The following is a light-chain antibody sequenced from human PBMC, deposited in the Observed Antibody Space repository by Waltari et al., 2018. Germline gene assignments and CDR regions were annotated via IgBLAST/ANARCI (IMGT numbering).Light chain of an antibody. CDR3: QTWGTGVVV. V-gene: IGLV4-69*01. CDR2: VNSDGTL. J-gene: IGLJ2*01. Sequence: QLVVPQSPSASASLGAPVLLTCTLESGHFNDAIAWYQQQPEKGPRFLMKVNSDGTLTRGDGIPDRFSGSTSGAERYLTISSLQSEDEAVYYCQTWGTGVVVFGGGSKLTVL. CDR1: SGHFNDA.